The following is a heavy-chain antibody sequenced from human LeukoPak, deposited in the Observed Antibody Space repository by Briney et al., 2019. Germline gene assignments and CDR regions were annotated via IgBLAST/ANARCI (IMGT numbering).Heavy chain of an antibody. CDR2: VYYSGST. Sequence: PSETLSLTCTVSRGSISSGEYYARWIRQPPGKGLEWIGYVYYSGSTYYHPSLKSRVTISVDTSKNQFSLKLSAVTAADTAVYYCGRGDYWGQGTLVTVSS. J-gene: IGHJ4*02. V-gene: IGHV4-30-4*01. D-gene: IGHD3-10*01. CDR1: RGSISSGEYY. CDR3: GRGDY.